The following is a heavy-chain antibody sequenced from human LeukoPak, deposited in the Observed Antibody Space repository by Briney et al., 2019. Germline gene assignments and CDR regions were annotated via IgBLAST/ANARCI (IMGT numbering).Heavy chain of an antibody. CDR3: ARDLSGVTGYTYGRGIDY. CDR2: IRSDGINK. V-gene: IGHV3-30*02. Sequence: GGSLRLSCAASGFTFSNYGMHWVRQAPGKGLEWVAFIRSDGINKYHADSVRGRFTISRDNAKNSLYLQMNSLRAEDTAVYYCARDLSGVTGYTYGRGIDYWGQGTLVTVSS. J-gene: IGHJ4*02. CDR1: GFTFSNYG. D-gene: IGHD5-18*01.